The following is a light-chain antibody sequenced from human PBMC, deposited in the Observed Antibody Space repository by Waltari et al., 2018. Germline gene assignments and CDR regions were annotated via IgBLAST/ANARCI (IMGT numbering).Light chain of an antibody. CDR2: AAS. Sequence: DIQMTQSPSSLSASVGDRVTITCRASQRISNFLNWYQQKPGKAPKLLIYAASSLQSGVPSRFSARGSGTDFTLTISSLPPEDFATYFCQQSYSSLYTFGQGTKLEI. CDR3: QQSYSSLYT. J-gene: IGKJ2*01. CDR1: QRISNF. V-gene: IGKV1-39*01.